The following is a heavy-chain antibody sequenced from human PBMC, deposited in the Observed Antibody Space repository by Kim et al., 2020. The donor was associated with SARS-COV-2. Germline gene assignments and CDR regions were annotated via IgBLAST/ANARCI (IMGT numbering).Heavy chain of an antibody. CDR3: AREVRSDMVRAQGAFDI. J-gene: IGHJ3*02. CDR1: GGSISSGGYY. CDR2: IYYSGST. D-gene: IGHD3-10*01. Sequence: SETLSLTCTVSGGSISSGGYYWSWIRQHPGKGLEWIGYIYYSGSTYYNPSLKSRVTISVDTSKNQFSLKLSSVTAADTAVYYCAREVRSDMVRAQGAFDIWGQGTMVTVSS. V-gene: IGHV4-31*03.